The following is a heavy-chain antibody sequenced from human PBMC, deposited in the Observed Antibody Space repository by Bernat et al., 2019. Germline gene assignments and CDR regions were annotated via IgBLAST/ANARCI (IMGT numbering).Heavy chain of an antibody. CDR3: ARGGYWGSYADNDY. V-gene: IGHV3-30*03. J-gene: IGHJ4*02. CDR1: GFTLSNYG. Sequence: QVQLVESGGGVVQPGRSLRLSCAASGFTLSNYGMHWVRQAPGKGLEWVAVISYDGSTKYYADSVKGRFTISRDNSKNTLYLQMNSLRAEDTAVHYCARGGYWGSYADNDYWGQGTLVAVSS. CDR2: ISYDGSTK. D-gene: IGHD1-26*01.